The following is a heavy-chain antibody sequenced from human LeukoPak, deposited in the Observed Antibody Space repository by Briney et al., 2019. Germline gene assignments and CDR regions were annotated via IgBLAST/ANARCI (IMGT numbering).Heavy chain of an antibody. V-gene: IGHV5-51*01. CDR3: ARRYCSGGSCYNFDY. CDR2: IYPGDSDT. J-gene: IGHJ4*02. Sequence: GESLKISCKGSGYSFTSYWIGWVRQMPGKGLEWMGIIYPGDSDTRYSPSFQGQVTISADKSISTAYLQWSSLKASDTAMYYCARRYCSGGSCYNFDYWGQGTLVTVSS. CDR1: GYSFTSYW. D-gene: IGHD2-15*01.